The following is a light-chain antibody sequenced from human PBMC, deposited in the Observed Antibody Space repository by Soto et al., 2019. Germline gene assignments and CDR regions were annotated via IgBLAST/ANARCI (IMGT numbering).Light chain of an antibody. Sequence: QSVLTQPASVSGSPGQSITISCTGTSSDVGPYNYVSWYQQHPGKAPKLMIYRVINRPSGVSDRFSGSKSGNSASLSISGLQPEDEASYFCGSYTSATTWVFGGGTKLTVL. CDR2: RVI. J-gene: IGLJ3*02. CDR3: GSYTSATTWV. V-gene: IGLV2-14*03. CDR1: SSDVGPYNY.